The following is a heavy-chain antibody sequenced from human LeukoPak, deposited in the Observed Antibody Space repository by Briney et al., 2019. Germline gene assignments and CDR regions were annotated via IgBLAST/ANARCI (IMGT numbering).Heavy chain of an antibody. D-gene: IGHD1-26*01. V-gene: IGHV4-59*01. J-gene: IGHJ4*02. CDR2: IYYSGST. CDR1: GGSISSYY. CDR3: ARAVGGYFDY. Sequence: SETLSLACTVSGGSISSYYWSWIRQPPGKGLEWIGYIYYSGSTNYNPSLKSRVTISVDTSKNQFSLKLSSVTAADTAVYYCARAVGGYFDYWGQGTLVTVSS.